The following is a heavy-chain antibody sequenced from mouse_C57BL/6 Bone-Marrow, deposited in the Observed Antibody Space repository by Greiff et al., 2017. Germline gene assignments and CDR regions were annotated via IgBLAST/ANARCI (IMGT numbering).Heavy chain of an antibody. J-gene: IGHJ2*01. V-gene: IGHV1-50*01. CDR1: GYTFTSYW. D-gene: IGHD4-1*01. CDR3: ASQTGTDFDY. CDR2: IAPSDSYT. Sequence: QVQLQQPGAELVKPGASVKLSCKASGYTFTSYWMQWVKQRPGQGLEWIGEIAPSDSYTNYNQKFKGKATLTVDPSSSTAYMQLSSLTSEDSAVYYCASQTGTDFDYWGQGTTLTGSS.